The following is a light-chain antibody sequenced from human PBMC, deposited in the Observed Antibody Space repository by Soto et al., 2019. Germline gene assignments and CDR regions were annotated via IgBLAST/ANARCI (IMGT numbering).Light chain of an antibody. J-gene: IGLJ1*01. V-gene: IGLV2-14*01. CDR1: SSDLGGYNY. CDR3: SSYTTSSTRV. CDR2: EVS. Sequence: QSVLTQPASVSGSPGQSITISCTATSSDLGGYNYVSWYQQHPGKAPKLMIYEVSNRPSGVSNRFSGSKSGNTASLTISGLQAEDEADYYCSSYTTSSTRVFGAGTKLTVL.